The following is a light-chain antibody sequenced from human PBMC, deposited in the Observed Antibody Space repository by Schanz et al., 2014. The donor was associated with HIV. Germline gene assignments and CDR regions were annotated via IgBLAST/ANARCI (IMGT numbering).Light chain of an antibody. CDR1: SSNIDNNY. CDR2: DND. J-gene: IGLJ2*01. CDR3: GAWDSGRGAVV. V-gene: IGLV1-51*01. Sequence: QSVLTQPPSVSAAPGQKVTISCSGSSSNIDNNYVSWFQQHPGAAPKLVIYDNDKRPSGIPDRFSGSKSGTSATLAITGLQAGDEADYYCGAWDSGRGAVVFGGGTKLTVL.